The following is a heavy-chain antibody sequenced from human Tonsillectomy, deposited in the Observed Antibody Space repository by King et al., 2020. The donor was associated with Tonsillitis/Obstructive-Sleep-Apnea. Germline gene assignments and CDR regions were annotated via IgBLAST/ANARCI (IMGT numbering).Heavy chain of an antibody. J-gene: IGHJ4*02. V-gene: IGHV5-10-1*03. CDR1: GYSFTSYW. CDR2: IDPSDSYI. CDR3: ASHVDTVIVTVDY. Sequence: EVQLVESGAEVKKPGESLRISCKGSGYSFTSYWINWVRQMPGKGLEWMGKIDPSDSYINYSPSFQGHVTISADKSISTAYLQWSSLKGSDTALYYCASHVDTVIVTVDYWGQGTLVTVSS. D-gene: IGHD5-18*01.